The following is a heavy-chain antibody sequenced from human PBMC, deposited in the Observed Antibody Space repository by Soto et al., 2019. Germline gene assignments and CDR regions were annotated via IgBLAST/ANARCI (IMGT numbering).Heavy chain of an antibody. V-gene: IGHV2-26*01. CDR2: IFSSDEK. CDR1: GFSLRSDRMG. J-gene: IGHJ4*02. Sequence: SGPTLVNPTETLTLTCTVSGFSLRSDRMGVSWIRQPPGKALEWLAHIFSSDEKAYSTSLRSRLTISKDASISQVVLTMTNMDPMDTATYYCARIRFDYSNYVWHYFDHWGQGTLVTVSS. CDR3: ARIRFDYSNYVWHYFDH. D-gene: IGHD4-4*01.